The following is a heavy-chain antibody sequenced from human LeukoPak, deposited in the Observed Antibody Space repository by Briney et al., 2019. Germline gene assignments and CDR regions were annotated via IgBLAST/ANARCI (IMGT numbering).Heavy chain of an antibody. D-gene: IGHD6-19*01. J-gene: IGHJ6*03. Sequence: GGSLRLSCAASGFTFDDYGMSWVRQAPGKGLEWVSGINWNGGSTGYADSVKGRFTISRDNAKDSLYLQMNSLRAEDTASYYCARDGWLGIQGQYYYYYMDVWGKGTTVTVSS. CDR1: GFTFDDYG. CDR2: INWNGGST. CDR3: ARDGWLGIQGQYYYYYMDV. V-gene: IGHV3-20*04.